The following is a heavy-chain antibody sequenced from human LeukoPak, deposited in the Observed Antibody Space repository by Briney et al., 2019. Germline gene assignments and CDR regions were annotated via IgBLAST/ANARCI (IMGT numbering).Heavy chain of an antibody. CDR3: ASALYYYGSGSHTFDI. J-gene: IGHJ3*02. CDR2: IYPGDSDT. Sequence: GESLKISCKGSGYSFTSYWIGWVRQMPGKGLEWMGIIYPGDSDTRYSPSFQGQVTISADKSISTAYLQWSSLKASDTAMYYCASALYYYGSGSHTFDIRGQGTMVTVSS. D-gene: IGHD3-10*01. V-gene: IGHV5-51*01. CDR1: GYSFTSYW.